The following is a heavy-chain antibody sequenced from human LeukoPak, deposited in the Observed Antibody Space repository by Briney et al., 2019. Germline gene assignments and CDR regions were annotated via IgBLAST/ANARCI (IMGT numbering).Heavy chain of an antibody. Sequence: PSETLSLTCTVSGGSISSGSYYWSWIRQPAGKGLEWIGRIYTSGSTNYNPSLKSRVTISVDTSKNQFSLKLSSVTAADTAVYYCARARSLIFDYWGQGTLVTVSS. CDR3: ARARSLIFDY. CDR2: IYTSGST. J-gene: IGHJ4*02. D-gene: IGHD3-16*02. CDR1: GGSISSGSYY. V-gene: IGHV4-61*02.